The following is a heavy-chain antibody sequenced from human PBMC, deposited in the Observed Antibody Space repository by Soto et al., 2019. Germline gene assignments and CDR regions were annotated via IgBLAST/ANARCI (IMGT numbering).Heavy chain of an antibody. D-gene: IGHD5-12*01. J-gene: IGHJ4*02. Sequence: QVQLVESGGGLVKPGGSLRLSCAASGFTFSDYYMSWIRQAPGKGLEWVSYISSSSSYTNYADSVKGRFTISRDNVKNSLYLQMNSLRAEDTAVYYCARDHPRYSGSDYVDCWGQGTLVTVSS. CDR1: GFTFSDYY. CDR3: ARDHPRYSGSDYVDC. V-gene: IGHV3-11*05. CDR2: ISSSSSYT.